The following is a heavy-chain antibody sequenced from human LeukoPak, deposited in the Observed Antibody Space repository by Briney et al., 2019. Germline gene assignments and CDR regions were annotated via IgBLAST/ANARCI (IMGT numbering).Heavy chain of an antibody. CDR1: GYTFSSYA. Sequence: ASVKVSCKASGYTFSSYAISRVRQAPGQGLEWMGWISPYNGNTNYAQKLQGRVTMTTDTSTSTAYMELRSLRSDDTAVYYCARDLGVRGVIGAFDIWGQGTMVTVSS. J-gene: IGHJ3*02. D-gene: IGHD3-10*01. CDR2: ISPYNGNT. V-gene: IGHV1-18*04. CDR3: ARDLGVRGVIGAFDI.